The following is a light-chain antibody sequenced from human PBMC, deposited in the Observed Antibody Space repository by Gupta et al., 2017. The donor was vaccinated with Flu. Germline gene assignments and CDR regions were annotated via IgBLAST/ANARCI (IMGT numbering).Light chain of an antibody. Sequence: SACVGDRVTITCRASQVISSYLTWYQQKPGKAPKLLIYDASTLQTGVPSRFSGSGSGTEFTLTISSLQPEDIATYYCQQYDSFPPTFGRGTKLEIK. J-gene: IGKJ4*01. CDR2: DAS. V-gene: IGKV1-9*01. CDR1: QVISSY. CDR3: QQYDSFPPT.